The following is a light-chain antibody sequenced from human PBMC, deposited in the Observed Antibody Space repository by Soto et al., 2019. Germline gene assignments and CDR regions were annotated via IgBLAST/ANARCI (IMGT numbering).Light chain of an antibody. CDR1: QGVRTD. CDR3: LQDYDYPRT. V-gene: IGKV1-6*01. Sequence: ATQMTQSPSSLSASVGDRVTIACRASQGVRTDLGWYQQKAGEAPKLLIYAASTLQSGVPPRFSGSGSGTDFTLTISSRQPEDFATDYCLQDYDYPRTFGQGTKVEMK. J-gene: IGKJ1*01. CDR2: AAS.